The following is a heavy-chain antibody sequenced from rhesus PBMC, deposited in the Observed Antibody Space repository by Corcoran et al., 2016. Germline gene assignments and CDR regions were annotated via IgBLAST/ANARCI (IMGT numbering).Heavy chain of an antibody. CDR2: IRSGGCT. CDR1: GGSISSSY. D-gene: IGHD6-25*01. Sequence: QLQLQESGPGLVKPSETLSVTCAVSGGSISSSYWSWIRQPPGKGLEWIGRIRSGGCTTYNPSRKSRVTSSLDTSKNQCSLKLSSVTAADAAVYYCASAPSGSWDYFDHWGQGVLVTVSS. J-gene: IGHJ4*01. CDR3: ASAPSGSWDYFDH. V-gene: IGHV4-160*01.